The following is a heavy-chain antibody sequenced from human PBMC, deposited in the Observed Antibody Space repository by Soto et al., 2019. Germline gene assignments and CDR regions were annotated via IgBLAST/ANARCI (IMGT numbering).Heavy chain of an antibody. Sequence: QPGGSLRLSCAASGFTLSTYWMAWVRQTPGKGLEFVANIRPDGNEINYVDSVKGRFTISRDNAKNSLFLQMNSLRDDDTAVYYCGTDQWGGAFDIGGQGTTVTVSS. CDR3: GTDQWGGAFDI. V-gene: IGHV3-7*01. CDR2: IRPDGNEI. D-gene: IGHD3-10*01. CDR1: GFTLSTYW. J-gene: IGHJ3*02.